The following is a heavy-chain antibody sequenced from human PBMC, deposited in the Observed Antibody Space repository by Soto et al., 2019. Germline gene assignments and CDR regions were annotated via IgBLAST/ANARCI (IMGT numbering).Heavy chain of an antibody. V-gene: IGHV1-18*01. CDR2: SSPNNGNT. J-gene: IGHJ4*02. CDR3: ARTLNGCSVAVY. Sequence: SYARSWVRQYTRKGLEWMGGSSPNNGNTNYAQKFQGRVTMTTDKSTSTAYMELRSLRSDDTAVYYGARTLNGCSVAVYLGQGTLVPGSS. CDR1: SYA. D-gene: IGHD6-19*01.